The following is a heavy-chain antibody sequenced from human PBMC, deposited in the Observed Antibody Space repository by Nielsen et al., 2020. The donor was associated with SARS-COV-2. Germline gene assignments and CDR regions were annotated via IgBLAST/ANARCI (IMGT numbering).Heavy chain of an antibody. CDR1: GGSISSYY. CDR2: IYYSGST. CDR3: ARGLIYSSGFDY. Sequence: SETLSLTCTVSGGSISSYYWSWIRQPPGKGLEWIGYIYYSGSTNYNPSLKSRVTISVDTSKNQFSLKLSSVTAADTAVYYCARGLIYSSGFDYWGQGTLVTVSS. J-gene: IGHJ4*02. D-gene: IGHD6-19*01. V-gene: IGHV4-59*12.